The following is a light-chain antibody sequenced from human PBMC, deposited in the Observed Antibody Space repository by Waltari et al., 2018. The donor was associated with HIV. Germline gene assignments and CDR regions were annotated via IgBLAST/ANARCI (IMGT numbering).Light chain of an antibody. CDR2: DVS. CDR1: SSDVGGYNY. CDR3: SSYTSSSTRV. J-gene: IGLJ3*02. Sequence: QSALTQPASVSGSPGQSITISCTGTSSDVGGYNYVSWYQQHPAKAPKLMIYDVSNRPSGVSNRCSGSKSGNTASLTISGLQAEDEADYYCSSYTSSSTRVFGGGTKLTVL. V-gene: IGLV2-14*01.